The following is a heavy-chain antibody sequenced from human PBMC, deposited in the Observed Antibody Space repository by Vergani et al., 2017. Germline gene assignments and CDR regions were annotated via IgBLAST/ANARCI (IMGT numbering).Heavy chain of an antibody. CDR3: ARVNTETNGHLYYYYYMDV. Sequence: QVQLQQWGGGLLKPSETLSLTCVVNGGSFTSYHWTWIRQSPGEGLEWVGDIDHTGRPDYNPSLKSRLTMSVDKSRNQFSLTLNSVTATDTAIYFCARVNTETNGHLYYYYYMDVGVQGTAVTVS. D-gene: IGHD4-11*01. J-gene: IGHJ6*03. CDR1: GGSFTSYH. V-gene: IGHV4-34*01. CDR2: IDHTGRP.